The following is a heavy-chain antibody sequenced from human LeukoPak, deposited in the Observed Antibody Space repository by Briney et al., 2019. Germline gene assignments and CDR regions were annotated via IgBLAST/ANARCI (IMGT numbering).Heavy chain of an antibody. D-gene: IGHD2-2*01. Sequence: SETLSLTCTVSGGSISRSSYYWGWIRQPPGKGLEWIGSIYYSGSTYYNPSLKSRVTISVDTSKNQFSLKLSSVTAADTAVYYCARSSIDIVVVPAAGLLGWFDPWGQGTLVTVSS. CDR1: GGSISRSSYY. CDR2: IYYSGST. CDR3: ARSSIDIVVVPAAGLLGWFDP. J-gene: IGHJ5*02. V-gene: IGHV4-39*07.